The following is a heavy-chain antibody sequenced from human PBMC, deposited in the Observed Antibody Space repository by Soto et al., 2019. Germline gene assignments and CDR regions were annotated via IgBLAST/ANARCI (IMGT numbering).Heavy chain of an antibody. CDR3: AREGGIAAAGEYDYYYYGMDV. CDR1: GDSVSSNSAA. Sequence: SQTLSLTCAISGDSVSSNSAAWNWIRQSPSRGLEWLGRTYYRSKWYNDYAVSVKSRITINPDTSKNQFSLQLNSVTPEDTAVYYCAREGGIAAAGEYDYYYYGMDVWGQGTTVTVSS. J-gene: IGHJ6*02. CDR2: TYYRSKWYN. V-gene: IGHV6-1*01. D-gene: IGHD6-13*01.